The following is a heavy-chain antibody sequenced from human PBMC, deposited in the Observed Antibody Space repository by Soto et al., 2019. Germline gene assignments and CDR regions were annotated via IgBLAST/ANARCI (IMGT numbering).Heavy chain of an antibody. D-gene: IGHD5-18*01. CDR2: TDPSDSYT. J-gene: IGHJ6*02. CDR1: GYSFTSYW. V-gene: IGHV5-10-1*01. CDR3: ARHEDTAMVIYYYGMDV. Sequence: GESLKISCKGSGYSFTSYWISWVRQMPGKGLEWMGRTDPSDSYTNYSPSFQGHVTISADKSISTAYLQWSSLKASDTAMYYCARHEDTAMVIYYYGMDVWGQGTTVTVSS.